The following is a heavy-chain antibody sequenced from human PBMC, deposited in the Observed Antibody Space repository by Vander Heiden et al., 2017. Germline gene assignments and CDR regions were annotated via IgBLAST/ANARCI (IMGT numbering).Heavy chain of an antibody. Sequence: EVHLLGSGGGWVQPGVSLGLSCATSGFTFSGYGMNWVRQAPGKGLEWVSYISSSSTTINYADSVKGRFTISRDNAKNSLYLQMNSLREEDTAVYYCARGGASRPDYWGQGTLVTVSS. D-gene: IGHD6-6*01. J-gene: IGHJ4*02. CDR1: GFTFSGYG. V-gene: IGHV3-48*02. CDR2: ISSSSTTI. CDR3: ARGGASRPDY.